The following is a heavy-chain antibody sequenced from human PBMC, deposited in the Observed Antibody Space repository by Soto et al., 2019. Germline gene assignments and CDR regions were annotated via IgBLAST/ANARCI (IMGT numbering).Heavy chain of an antibody. CDR2: IYPDDSDT. CDR1: GYSFSNFW. CDR3: ASSVLVTSTMNYFDL. D-gene: IGHD2-8*02. Sequence: GESLKISCQHSGYSFSNFWIAWVRQMPGEGLEWLGIIYPDDSDTRYSPSFLGQVTISADKSIKTTYLQWSSLKASDTAIYFCASSVLVTSTMNYFDLWGQGTLVTVSS. J-gene: IGHJ4*02. V-gene: IGHV5-51*01.